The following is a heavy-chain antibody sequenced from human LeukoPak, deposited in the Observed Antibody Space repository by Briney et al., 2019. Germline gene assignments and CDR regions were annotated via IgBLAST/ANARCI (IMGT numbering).Heavy chain of an antibody. CDR3: VRKFATGD. J-gene: IGHJ4*02. D-gene: IGHD1-14*01. CDR2: VKSDGTAT. CDR1: GFTFSSHL. Sequence: GGSLRLSCAASGFTFSSHLMHWVRHAQGTGLVWVSSVKSDGTATNYADSVKGRFTISRDNAKNTMYLQMNSLRVEDTAVYYCVRKFATGDWGQGTLVTVSS. V-gene: IGHV3-74*01.